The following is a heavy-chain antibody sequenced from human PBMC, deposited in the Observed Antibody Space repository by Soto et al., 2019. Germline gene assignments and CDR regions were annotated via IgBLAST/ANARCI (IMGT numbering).Heavy chain of an antibody. Sequence: GGSLRLSCAASGFTFSTYAMAWVRQAPGKGLEWVSGVSASGLNTDYADPVKGRFYISRDNSKNTVSLHMNSLRAEDTALYYCARGNYGDYRHGFDYWGQGTLVTVSS. CDR1: GFTFSTYA. CDR3: ARGNYGDYRHGFDY. J-gene: IGHJ4*02. V-gene: IGHV3-23*01. D-gene: IGHD4-17*01. CDR2: VSASGLNT.